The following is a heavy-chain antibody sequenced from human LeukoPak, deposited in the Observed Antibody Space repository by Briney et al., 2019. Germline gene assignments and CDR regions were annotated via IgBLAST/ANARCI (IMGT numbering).Heavy chain of an antibody. CDR1: GGSISSSSYY. Sequence: SETLSLTCTVSGGSISSSSYYWAWIRQPPGKGLEWIGEIYHSGSTNYNPSLKSRVTISVDKSKNQFSLKLSSVTAADTAVYYCARAPPYGSGSYYFDYWGQGTLVTVSS. CDR2: IYHSGST. D-gene: IGHD3-10*01. CDR3: ARAPPYGSGSYYFDY. V-gene: IGHV4-39*07. J-gene: IGHJ4*02.